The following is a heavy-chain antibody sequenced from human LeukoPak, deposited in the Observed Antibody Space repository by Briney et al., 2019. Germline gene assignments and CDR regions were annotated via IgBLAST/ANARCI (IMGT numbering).Heavy chain of an antibody. CDR3: AKGRTLRYFDWLLYTDAFDI. J-gene: IGHJ3*02. CDR2: ISYDGSNK. V-gene: IGHV3-30*18. D-gene: IGHD3-9*01. Sequence: GGSLRLSCAASGFTFSSYGMHWVRQAPGKGLEWVAVISYDGSNKYYADSVKGRFTISRDNSKNTLYLQMNSLRAEDTAVYYCAKGRTLRYFDWLLYTDAFDIWGQGTMVTVSS. CDR1: GFTFSSYG.